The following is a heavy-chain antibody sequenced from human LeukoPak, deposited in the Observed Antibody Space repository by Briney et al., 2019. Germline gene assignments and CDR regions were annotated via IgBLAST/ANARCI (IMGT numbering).Heavy chain of an antibody. CDR2: IDTSGNT. CDR3: ASRPPIYVGYYFDY. J-gene: IGHJ4*02. V-gene: IGHV4-61*09. CDR1: GGSISSGSYY. Sequence: SETLSLTCTVSGGSISSGSYYWSWIRQPAGKGLEWIGHIDTSGNTNYNPSLKSRVTISVDTSKKQFSLKMGSVTAADTAVYYYASRPPIYVGYYFDYWGQGSLVTVSS. D-gene: IGHD3-9*01.